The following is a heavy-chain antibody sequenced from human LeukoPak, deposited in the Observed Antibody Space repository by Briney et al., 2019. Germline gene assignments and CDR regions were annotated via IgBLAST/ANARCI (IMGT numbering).Heavy chain of an antibody. V-gene: IGHV3-30*04. Sequence: GRSLRLSCAASGFTFSSYAMHWVRQAPGKGLEWVAVISYDGSNKYYADSVKGRLTISRDNSKNTLYLQMNSLRAEDTAVYYCARGYNWNGADAFDIWGQGTMVTVSS. CDR1: GFTFSSYA. CDR2: ISYDGSNK. J-gene: IGHJ3*02. CDR3: ARGYNWNGADAFDI. D-gene: IGHD1-20*01.